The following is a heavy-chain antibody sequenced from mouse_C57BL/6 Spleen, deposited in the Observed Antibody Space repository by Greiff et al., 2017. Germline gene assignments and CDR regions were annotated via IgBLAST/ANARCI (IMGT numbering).Heavy chain of an antibody. CDR1: GFTFSSYT. D-gene: IGHD1-1*01. J-gene: IGHJ4*01. CDR3: ARHFYYYGSSYDYYAMDY. Sequence: DVMLVESGGGLVKPGGSLKLSCAASGFTFSSYTMSWVRQTPEKRLEWVATISGGGGNTYYPDSVKGRFTISRDNAKNTLYLQMSSLRSEDTALYYCARHFYYYGSSYDYYAMDYWGQGTSVTVSS. V-gene: IGHV5-9*01. CDR2: ISGGGGNT.